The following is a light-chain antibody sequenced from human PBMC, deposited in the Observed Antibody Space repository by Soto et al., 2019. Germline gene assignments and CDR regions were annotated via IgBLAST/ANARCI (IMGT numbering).Light chain of an antibody. CDR2: SNN. J-gene: IGLJ2*01. CDR3: AAWDDSLNGVV. Sequence: QPVLTQPPSASGTPGQRVTISCSGSSSNIGSNTVNWYQQLPGTAPKLLIYSNNQRPSGVPDQFSGSKSGTSASLAISGLQSEDEADYYCAAWDDSLNGVVFGGGTKVTVL. CDR1: SSNIGSNT. V-gene: IGLV1-44*01.